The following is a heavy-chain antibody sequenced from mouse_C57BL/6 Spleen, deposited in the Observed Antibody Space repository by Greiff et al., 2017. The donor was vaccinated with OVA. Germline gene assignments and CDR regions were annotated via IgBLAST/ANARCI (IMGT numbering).Heavy chain of an antibody. J-gene: IGHJ2*01. CDR3: ARSGGLDFDY. CDR2: INPYNGDT. Sequence: EVQGVESGPELVKPGDSVKISCKASGYSFTGYFMNWVMQSHGKSLEWIGRINPYNGDTFYNQKFKGKATLTVDNSSSTAHMELRSLTSEDSAVYYCARSGGLDFDYWGQGTTLTVSS. D-gene: IGHD3-1*01. CDR1: GYSFTGYF. V-gene: IGHV1-20*01.